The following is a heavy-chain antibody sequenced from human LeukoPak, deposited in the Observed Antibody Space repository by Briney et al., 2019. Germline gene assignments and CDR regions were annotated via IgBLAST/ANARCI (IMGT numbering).Heavy chain of an antibody. D-gene: IGHD2-21*02. Sequence: SETLSLTCTVSGGSINNFYSSWIRQPPGKGLEWLGFIFYSGTTNYNPSLESRVSMSVDTSRNQFSLNLRSLTAADTAVYYCARHPRGDSSNPPDSFDIWGQGTVVTVSS. J-gene: IGHJ3*02. CDR2: IFYSGTT. CDR1: GGSINNFY. V-gene: IGHV4-59*08. CDR3: ARHPRGDSSNPPDSFDI.